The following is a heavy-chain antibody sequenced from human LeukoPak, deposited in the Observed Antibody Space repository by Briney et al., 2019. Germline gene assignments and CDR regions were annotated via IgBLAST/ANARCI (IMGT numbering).Heavy chain of an antibody. V-gene: IGHV4-61*01. J-gene: IGHJ4*02. D-gene: IGHD5-24*01. CDR3: AARYNTLKYYFDY. CDR2: IYYSGST. CDR1: GGSVSSGSYY. Sequence: SETLSLTCTVSGGSVSSGSYYRSWIRQPPGKGLEWIGYIYYSGSTNYNPSLKSRVTISVDTSKNQFSLKLSSVTAADTAVYYCAARYNTLKYYFDYWGQGTLVTVSS.